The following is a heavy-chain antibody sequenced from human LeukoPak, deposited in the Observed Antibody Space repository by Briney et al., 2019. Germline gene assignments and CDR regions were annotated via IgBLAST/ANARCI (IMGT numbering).Heavy chain of an antibody. CDR3: ARGGDYVWFDP. CDR1: GFNFSSHR. D-gene: IGHD4-17*01. J-gene: IGHJ5*02. V-gene: IGHV3-74*01. CDR2: INDDGSIT. Sequence: GGSLRLSCAASGFNFSSHRMHWVRQAPGKGLLWVSRINDDGSITAYADSVKGRFTISRDNAKNTLYHQMNTLRAEDTAVYYCARGGDYVWFDPWGQGTLVTVSS.